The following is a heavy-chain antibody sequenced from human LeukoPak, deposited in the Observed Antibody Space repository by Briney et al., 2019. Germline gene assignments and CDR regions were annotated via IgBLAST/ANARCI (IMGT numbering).Heavy chain of an antibody. V-gene: IGHV3-7*01. J-gene: IGHJ3*02. CDR3: AGVRDMVLNDAFDI. D-gene: IGHD4/OR15-4a*01. CDR2: IKQDGSEK. Sequence: GGSLRLSCAASGFTFSSYAMSWVRQAPGKGLEWVANIKQDGSEKYYVDSVKGRFTISRDNAKKSLYLHMNSLRAEDTAVYYCAGVRDMVLNDAFDIWGQGTMVTVSS. CDR1: GFTFSSYA.